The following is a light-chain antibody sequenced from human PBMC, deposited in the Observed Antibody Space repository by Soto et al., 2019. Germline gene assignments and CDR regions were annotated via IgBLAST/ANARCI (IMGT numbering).Light chain of an antibody. V-gene: IGKV3-11*01. CDR1: QSVSSY. Sequence: DIVWTQAPATLYLSPGERATLSCRASQSVSSYLACYQPKPVQAPRLLIYDPSNRATGIPARCSGSGSVTDFTLAVSSLELEDFAAYYCQKRRNFLTFGGGTKVDIK. CDR3: QKRRNFLT. J-gene: IGKJ4*02. CDR2: DPS.